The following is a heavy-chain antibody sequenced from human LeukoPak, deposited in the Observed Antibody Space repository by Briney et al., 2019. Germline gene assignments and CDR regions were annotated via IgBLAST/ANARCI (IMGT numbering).Heavy chain of an antibody. Sequence: GGSLRLSCAASGFTFSSYGMHWVRQAPGKGLEWVAVIWYDGSNKYYADSVKGRFTISRDNSKNTLYLQINSLRAEDTAVYYCLTPAGWVNYWGQGTLVTVSS. J-gene: IGHJ4*02. CDR1: GFTFSSYG. CDR3: LTPAGWVNY. V-gene: IGHV3-33*01. CDR2: IWYDGSNK. D-gene: IGHD1-14*01.